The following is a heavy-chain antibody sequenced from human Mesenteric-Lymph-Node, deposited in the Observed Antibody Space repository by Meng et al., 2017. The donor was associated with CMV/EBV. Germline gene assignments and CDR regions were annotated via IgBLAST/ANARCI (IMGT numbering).Heavy chain of an antibody. CDR1: GFTFGDYA. CDR2: INRGDSVI. Sequence: GGSLRLSCTASGFTFGDYAMSWVRQAPGKGLEWLSHINRGDSVIAYADSVKGRFTISRDIAKNSLYLQMNSLRVEDTALYYCTKDQGISGYTMDVWGQGTTVTVSS. V-gene: IGHV3-48*03. CDR3: TKDQGISGYTMDV. J-gene: IGHJ6*02. D-gene: IGHD5-24*01.